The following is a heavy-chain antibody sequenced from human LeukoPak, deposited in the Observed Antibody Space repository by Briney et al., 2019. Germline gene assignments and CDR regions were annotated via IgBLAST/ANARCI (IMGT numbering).Heavy chain of an antibody. CDR3: ARGIPDYGDYYFDY. Sequence: SQTLSLTCTVSGGSISSGDYYWSWIRPPPGKGLEWIGYIYYSWSTYYNPSLKSRVTISVDTSKNQFSLKLSSVTAADTAVYYCARGIPDYGDYYFDYWGQGTLVTVSS. CDR2: IYYSWST. V-gene: IGHV4-30-4*01. J-gene: IGHJ4*02. D-gene: IGHD4-17*01. CDR1: GGSISSGDYY.